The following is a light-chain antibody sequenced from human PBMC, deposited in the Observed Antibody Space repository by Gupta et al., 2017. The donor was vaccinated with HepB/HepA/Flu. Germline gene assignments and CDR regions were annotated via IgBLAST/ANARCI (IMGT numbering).Light chain of an antibody. V-gene: IGLV1-47*01. J-gene: IGLJ1*01. Sequence: QSVLTQPPSASGPPGQRVTISCSGGRFNIGSNYVYWYQQVPGTAPKLLMYINDKRRSGGPDRVSGSKSGTSAAMAISVLRSEEEADYYCEVWEDRGSGRYVFGAGTRVTVL. CDR1: RFNIGSNY. CDR3: EVWEDRGSGRYV. CDR2: IND.